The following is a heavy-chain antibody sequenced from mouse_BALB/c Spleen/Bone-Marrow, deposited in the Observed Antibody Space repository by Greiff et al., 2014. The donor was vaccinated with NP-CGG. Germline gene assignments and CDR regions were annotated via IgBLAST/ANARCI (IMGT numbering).Heavy chain of an antibody. CDR2: IGPYNGGS. Sequence: EVQLQESGPEVVKPGASVKVSCKASGYSFTDYNIYWVKQGHGKSLEWIGYIGPYNGGSSYNQKFKGKATLTVDKSSNTAFMHLSSLTSEDSAVYYCVRSGCSRVNHSMDYWGQGTSVTVSS. V-gene: IGHV1S135*01. D-gene: IGHD2-10*02. CDR1: GYSFTDYN. J-gene: IGHJ4*01. CDR3: VRSGCSRVNHSMDY.